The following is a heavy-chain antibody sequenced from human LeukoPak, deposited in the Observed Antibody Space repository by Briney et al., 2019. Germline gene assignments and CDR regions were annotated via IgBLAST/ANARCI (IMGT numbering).Heavy chain of an antibody. Sequence: SETLSLTCTVSGGSISTYYWSWIRQPPGKGLEWIGYIHYSGSTNYNPSLKSRVTISVDTSKNQFSLKLNSVTAADTAVYYCARGKFLRYSSSSQNFDYWGQGTLVTVSS. CDR1: GGSISTYY. CDR2: IHYSGST. CDR3: ARGKFLRYSSSSQNFDY. J-gene: IGHJ4*02. V-gene: IGHV4-59*01. D-gene: IGHD6-6*01.